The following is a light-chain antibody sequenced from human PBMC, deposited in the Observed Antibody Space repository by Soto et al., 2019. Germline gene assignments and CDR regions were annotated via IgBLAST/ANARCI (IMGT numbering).Light chain of an antibody. Sequence: QSVLTQPPSVSEAPGQRVTISCTGSSSNIGAGYEAHWYQQVPGTAPKLLIYENNNRPSGVPDRFSGSKSGTSASLAITGLQAEDGVEYYCQSYDSSLSGYVFGTGTKLTVL. CDR3: QSYDSSLSGYV. J-gene: IGLJ1*01. CDR1: SSNIGAGYE. CDR2: ENN. V-gene: IGLV1-40*01.